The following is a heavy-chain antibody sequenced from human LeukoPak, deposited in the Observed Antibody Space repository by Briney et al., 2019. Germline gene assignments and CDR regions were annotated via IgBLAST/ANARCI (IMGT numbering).Heavy chain of an antibody. V-gene: IGHV1-2*06. CDR3: ARVATDYYGSGSYSGFDY. Sequence: ASVKVSCKASGYTFNGYYMHWVRQAPGQGLEWMGRINPNSGGTNYAQKFQGRVTMTRDTSISTAYMELRSLRSDDTAVYYCARVATDYYGSGSYSGFDYWGQGTLVTVSS. D-gene: IGHD3-10*01. J-gene: IGHJ4*02. CDR1: GYTFNGYY. CDR2: INPNSGGT.